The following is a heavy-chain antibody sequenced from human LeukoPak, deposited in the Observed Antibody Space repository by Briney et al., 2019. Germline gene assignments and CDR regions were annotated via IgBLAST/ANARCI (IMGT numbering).Heavy chain of an antibody. Sequence: SVKVSCKASGGTFSSYAISWVRQAPGQGLEWMGGIIPIFGTANDAQKFQGRVTITADKSTSTAYMELSSLRSEDTAVYYCARAGDWGYYFDYWGQGTLVTVSS. CDR3: ARAGDWGYYFDY. D-gene: IGHD3/OR15-3a*01. CDR1: GGTFSSYA. V-gene: IGHV1-69*06. J-gene: IGHJ4*02. CDR2: IIPIFGTA.